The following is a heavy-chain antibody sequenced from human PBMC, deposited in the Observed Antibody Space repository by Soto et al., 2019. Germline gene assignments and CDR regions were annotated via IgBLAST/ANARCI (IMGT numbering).Heavy chain of an antibody. V-gene: IGHV1-8*02. CDR1: GYTFTSYD. CDR3: ARNWEQQLVRDY. Sequence: ASVKVSCKASGYTFTSYDINWVRQATGQGLEWMGWMNPNSGNTGYAQKFQGRVTMTRNTSISTAYMELSSLRSEDTAVYYCARNWEQQLVRDYWGQGTLVTVSS. CDR2: MNPNSGNT. J-gene: IGHJ4*02. D-gene: IGHD6-13*01.